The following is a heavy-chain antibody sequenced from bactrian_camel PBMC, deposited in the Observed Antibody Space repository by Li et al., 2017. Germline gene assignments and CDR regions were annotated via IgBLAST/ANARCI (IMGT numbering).Heavy chain of an antibody. D-gene: IGHD2*01. V-gene: IGHV3S53*01. CDR2: LASDGSS. CDR1: AYTPANVR. J-gene: IGHJ4*01. CDR3: AADRRRHGPPSLRPGDYSV. Sequence: HVQLVESGGGSVQAGGSLRLSCAFDAYTPANVRMAWFRQAPGKERKGVASLASDGSSIYANSLKGRFSISKDNARNWLDLQMDSLEPGDTARYYCAADRRRHGPPSLRPGDYSVWGQGTQVTVS.